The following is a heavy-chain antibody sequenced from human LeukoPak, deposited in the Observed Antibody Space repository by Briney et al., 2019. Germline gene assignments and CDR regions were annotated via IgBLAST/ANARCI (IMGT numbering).Heavy chain of an antibody. CDR2: IYYSGST. D-gene: IGHD3-22*01. CDR1: GGSISSSSYY. CDR3: ARHVRITMIVVVITPDY. J-gene: IGHJ4*02. V-gene: IGHV4-39*01. Sequence: SETLSLTCTVSGGSISSSSYYWGWIRQPPGKGLEWIGSIYYSGSTYYDPSLKSRVTISVDTSKDQFSLKLSSVTAADTAVHYCARHVRITMIVVVITPDYWGQGTLVTVSS.